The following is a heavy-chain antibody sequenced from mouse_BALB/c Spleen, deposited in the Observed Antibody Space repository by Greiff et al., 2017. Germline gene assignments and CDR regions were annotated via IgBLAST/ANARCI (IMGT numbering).Heavy chain of an antibody. V-gene: IGHV14-3*02. CDR3: ALRYGNYGYFDV. J-gene: IGHJ1*01. D-gene: IGHD2-10*02. CDR1: GFNIKDTY. CDR2: IDPANGNT. Sequence: VHVKQSGAELVKPGASVKLSCTASGFNIKDTYMHWVKQRPEQGLEWIGRIDPANGNTKYDPKFQGKATITADTSSNTAYLQLSSLTSEDTAVYYCALRYGNYGYFDVWGAGTTVTVSS.